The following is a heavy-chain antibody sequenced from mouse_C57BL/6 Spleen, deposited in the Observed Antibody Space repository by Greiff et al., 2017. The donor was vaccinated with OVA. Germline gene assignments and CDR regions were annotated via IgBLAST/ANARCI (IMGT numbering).Heavy chain of an antibody. CDR2: IYPSDSET. V-gene: IGHV1-61*01. D-gene: IGHD2-4*01. Sequence: QVQLQQPGAELVRPGSSVKLSCKASGYTFTSYWMDWVKQRPGQGLEWIGNIYPSDSETHYNQKFKDKATLTVDKSSSTAYMQLSSLTSADSAVYYCAREGGIDYDDWYFDVWGTGTTVTVSS. J-gene: IGHJ1*03. CDR1: GYTFTSYW. CDR3: AREGGIDYDDWYFDV.